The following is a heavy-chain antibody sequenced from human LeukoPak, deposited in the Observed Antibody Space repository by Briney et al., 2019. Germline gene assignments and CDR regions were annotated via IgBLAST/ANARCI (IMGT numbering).Heavy chain of an antibody. D-gene: IGHD2-15*01. CDR3: AKAHCSGGSCYPYYFDY. J-gene: IGHJ4*02. CDR2: ISGSGGST. V-gene: IGHV3-23*01. CDR1: GFTFSSYA. Sequence: GGSLRLSCAASGFTFSSYAMSWVRQAPGKGLEWVSAISGSGGSTYYADSVKGRFTISRDNSKNTLYLQMNSLRAEDTAVYYCAKAHCSGGSCYPYYFDYCGQGTLVTVSS.